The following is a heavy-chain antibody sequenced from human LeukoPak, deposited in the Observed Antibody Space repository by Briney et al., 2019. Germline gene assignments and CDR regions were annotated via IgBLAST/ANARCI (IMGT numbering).Heavy chain of an antibody. Sequence: SVKVSCKASGGTFSSYTISWVRQAPGQGLEWMGRIIPILGITNYAQKFQGRVTITTDESTSTAYMELSSLRSEDTAVYYCARHDFWSGYYRTNDYWGQGTLVTVSS. CDR3: ARHDFWSGYYRTNDY. J-gene: IGHJ4*02. V-gene: IGHV1-69*02. D-gene: IGHD3-3*01. CDR2: IIPILGIT. CDR1: GGTFSSYT.